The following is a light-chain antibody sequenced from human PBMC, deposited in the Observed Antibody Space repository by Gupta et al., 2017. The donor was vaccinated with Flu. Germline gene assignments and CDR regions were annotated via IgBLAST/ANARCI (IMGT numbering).Light chain of an antibody. CDR2: GAS. CDR3: QQLNSYPRT. J-gene: IGKJ5*01. V-gene: IGKV1-9*01. Sequence: IQLTQSPSFLSASVGDRVTITCRASYDIRSYLAWYQQKPGKAPELLIHGASSLQSGVPSRFSASATGTEFTLIISNLQPEDFATYYCQQLNSYPRTFGQGTRLKIK. CDR1: YDIRSY.